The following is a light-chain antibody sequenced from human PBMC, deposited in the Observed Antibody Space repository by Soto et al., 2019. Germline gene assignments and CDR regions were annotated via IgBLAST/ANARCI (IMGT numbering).Light chain of an antibody. Sequence: EIVLTQSPGTLSLSPGERATLSCRAGQSVSSSYLAWYQQKPGQAPRLLIYGASSRATGIPDRFSGSGSGTDFTLTISRLEPEDFAVYYCQQCNNWPPWTFGLGTKVDIK. CDR3: QQCNNWPPWT. V-gene: IGKV3-20*01. CDR2: GAS. CDR1: QSVSSSY. J-gene: IGKJ1*01.